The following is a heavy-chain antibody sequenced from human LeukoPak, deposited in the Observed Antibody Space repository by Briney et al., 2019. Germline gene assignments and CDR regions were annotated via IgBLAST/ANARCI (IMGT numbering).Heavy chain of an antibody. J-gene: IGHJ4*02. CDR2: INADGNSM. CDR3: VRESFTGCGSYAY. Sequence: GGSLRLSCAASGFTFSNYYMHWVRQAPGKGLVWVSRINADGNSMFYADSVKGRFTVSRDNVKNTLYLQMSSLRAEAAAVYYCVRESFTGCGSYAYGGRGTLVTVSS. V-gene: IGHV3-74*01. D-gene: IGHD1-26*01. CDR1: GFTFSNYY.